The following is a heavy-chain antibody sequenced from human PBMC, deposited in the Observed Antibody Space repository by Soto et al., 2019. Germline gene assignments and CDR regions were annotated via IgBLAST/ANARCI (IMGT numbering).Heavy chain of an antibody. CDR2: ISWNSGTI. CDR1: GFTFDDYA. Sequence: DVQLVQSGGGLVQPGWSLRLSCAASGFTFDDYAMHWVRQVPGKGLEWVSSISWNSGTIKYADSVKGRFTISRDNAKNSLYLQLNSLRPEDTALYYCAKVSRLHSGFNPWGQGPLVTVSS. CDR3: AKVSRLHSGFNP. V-gene: IGHV3-9*01. J-gene: IGHJ5*02. D-gene: IGHD5-12*01.